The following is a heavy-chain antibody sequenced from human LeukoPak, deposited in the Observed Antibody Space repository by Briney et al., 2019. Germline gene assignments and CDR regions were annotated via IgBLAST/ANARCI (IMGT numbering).Heavy chain of an antibody. CDR1: RFTFSNYA. V-gene: IGHV3-23*01. J-gene: IGHJ3*02. CDR3: AKDAVVIPAAGDSFHI. Sequence: PGGSLRLSCAASRFTFSNYAMSWVRQAPGKGLEWVSGISGSGGSTYYADSVQGRFTVSRDNLGNTLHLQMDSLRAEDTAIYYCAKDAVVIPAAGDSFHIWGQGTLVTVSS. D-gene: IGHD2-2*01. CDR2: ISGSGGST.